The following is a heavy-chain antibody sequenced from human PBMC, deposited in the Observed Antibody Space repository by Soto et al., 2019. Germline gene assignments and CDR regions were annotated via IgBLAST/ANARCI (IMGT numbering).Heavy chain of an antibody. J-gene: IGHJ5*02. D-gene: IGHD1-1*01. CDR1: GFTFSSYW. V-gene: IGHV3-7*01. CDR3: AREKVQLERPITCGFDP. Sequence: GGSLRLTCAASGFTFSSYWMSWVRQAPGKGLEWVANIKQDGSEKYYVDSVKGRFTISRDNAKNSLYPQMNSLRAEDTAVYYCAREKVQLERPITCGFDPWGQGTLVTVSS. CDR2: IKQDGSEK.